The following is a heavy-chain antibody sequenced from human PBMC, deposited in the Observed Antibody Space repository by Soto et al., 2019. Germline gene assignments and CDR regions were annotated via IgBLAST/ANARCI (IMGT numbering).Heavy chain of an antibody. CDR1: GGSISSGDYY. CDR3: ARVDYYYYGLDV. J-gene: IGHJ6*01. CDR2: IYYSGST. V-gene: IGHV4-30-4*01. Sequence: QVQLQESGPGLVKPSQTLSLTCTVSGGSISSGDYYWSWIRQPPGKGLEWIGYIYYSGSTYYNPSLKSRVTISVDTSNNQFALKLSSVTAADTAVYYWARVDYYYYGLDVWGQGTTVTVSS.